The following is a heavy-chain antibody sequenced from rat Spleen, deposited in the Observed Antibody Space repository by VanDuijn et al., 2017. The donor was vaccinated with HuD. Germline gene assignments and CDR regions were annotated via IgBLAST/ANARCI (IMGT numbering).Heavy chain of an antibody. CDR1: GLSLTSNS. CDR2: ISSGGKT. D-gene: IGHD1-1*01. CDR3: TREAFSDTFFDY. V-gene: IGHV2-6*01. Sequence: QVQLKESGPGLVQPSQTLSLTCTVSGLSLTSNSVSWVRQPPGKGLEWIASISSGGKTFYNSGLKARLSISRDTSKSQVFLKMNSLQTEHTAIYFCTREAFSDTFFDYWGQGVMVTVSS. J-gene: IGHJ2*01.